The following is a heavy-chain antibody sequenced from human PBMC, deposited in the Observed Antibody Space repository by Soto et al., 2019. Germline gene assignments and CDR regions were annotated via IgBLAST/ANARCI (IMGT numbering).Heavy chain of an antibody. Sequence: QVQLQESGPGLVKPSQTLSLTCTVSGGSISSGVYYWSWIRQHPGKGLEWIGYIFYSGSTYYNPSLKCRVTISVDTSKSQFSLKLSSVTAADTAVYYCAIYDSSGSRGFQHWGQGTLVTVSS. CDR1: GGSISSGVYY. CDR2: IFYSGST. CDR3: AIYDSSGSRGFQH. J-gene: IGHJ1*01. V-gene: IGHV4-31*03. D-gene: IGHD3-22*01.